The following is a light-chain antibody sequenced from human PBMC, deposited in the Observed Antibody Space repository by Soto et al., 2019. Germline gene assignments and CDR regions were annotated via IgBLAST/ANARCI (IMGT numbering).Light chain of an antibody. J-gene: IGKJ1*01. CDR3: QQYGSSGT. CDR2: GAS. V-gene: IGKV3-20*01. CDR1: QSVSKNY. Sequence: EIVLTQSPVTLSLSPGERATLSCRAIQSVSKNYLAWYQQKPGQAPRLLIYGASNRATGIPDRLSGSGSGTDFTLTISRLEPEDFAVYYCQQYGSSGTFGQGTKVDIK.